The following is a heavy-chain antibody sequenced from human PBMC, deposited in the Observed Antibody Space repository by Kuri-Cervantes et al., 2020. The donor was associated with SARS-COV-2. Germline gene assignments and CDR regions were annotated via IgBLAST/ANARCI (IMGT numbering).Heavy chain of an antibody. CDR1: GFTFSNYA. J-gene: IGHJ5*02. V-gene: IGHV3-11*06. Sequence: GESLKISCAASGFTFSNYAIHWVRQAPGKGLEWVSYISSSSSYTNYADSVKGRFTISRDNAKNSLYLQMNSLRAEDTAVYYCARSRIAARTNWFDPWGQGTLVTVSS. D-gene: IGHD6-13*01. CDR3: ARSRIAARTNWFDP. CDR2: ISSSSSYT.